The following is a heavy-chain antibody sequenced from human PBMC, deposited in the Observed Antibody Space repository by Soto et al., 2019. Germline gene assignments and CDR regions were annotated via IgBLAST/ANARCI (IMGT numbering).Heavy chain of an antibody. Sequence: EVQLVESGGGLVKPGGSLRLSCAASGFTFSSYSMNWVRQAPGKVLEWVSSISSSSSFIFYADSVKGRFTISRDNAKNSLDLQMNSLRAEDTSVYYWARGYHYYDSSGYDKWDAFDGWGEGTTVTVSS. D-gene: IGHD3-22*01. J-gene: IGHJ3*01. V-gene: IGHV3-21*01. CDR3: ARGYHYYDSSGYDKWDAFDG. CDR2: ISSSSSFI. CDR1: GFTFSSYS.